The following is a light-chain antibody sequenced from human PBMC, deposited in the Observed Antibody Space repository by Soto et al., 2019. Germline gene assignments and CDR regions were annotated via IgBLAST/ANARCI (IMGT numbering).Light chain of an antibody. Sequence: VKQSPSTLSGSVGDRVTITCRASQTISSWLAWYQQKPGKAPKLLIYKASTLKSGVPSRFSGSGSGTEFTLTISILQPDDFAAYYCQHYNIYSEPFGQGTMVDIK. J-gene: IGKJ1*01. CDR2: KAS. V-gene: IGKV1-5*03. CDR1: QTISSW. CDR3: QHYNIYSEP.